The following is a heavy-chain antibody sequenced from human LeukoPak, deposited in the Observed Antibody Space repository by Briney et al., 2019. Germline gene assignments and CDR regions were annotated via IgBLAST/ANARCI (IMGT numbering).Heavy chain of an antibody. CDR1: GGSISSSSYY. V-gene: IGHV4-39*07. CDR2: IYYSGST. D-gene: IGHD3-10*01. Sequence: PSETLSLTCTVSGGSISSSSYYWGWIRQPPGKGLEWIGSIYYSGSTYYNPSLKSRVTISVDTSKNQFSLKLSSVTAADTAVYYCAREGTSGSFMVRGVHFDYWGQGTLVTVSS. J-gene: IGHJ4*02. CDR3: AREGTSGSFMVRGVHFDY.